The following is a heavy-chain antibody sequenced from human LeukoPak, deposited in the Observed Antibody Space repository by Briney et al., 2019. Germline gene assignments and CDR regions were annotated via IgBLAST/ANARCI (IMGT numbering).Heavy chain of an antibody. CDR2: ISSRSSYT. D-gene: IGHD5-24*01. J-gene: IGHJ4*02. V-gene: IGHV3-11*06. CDR1: GFTFSDYY. Sequence: GGSLRLSCAASGFTFSDYYMSWIRQAPGKGLEWVSYISSRSSYTKYADSVKGRFTISRDNAKNSLHLQMNSLRAGDTAVYYCASSLTPGDGYNSRPFDYWGQGTLVTVSS. CDR3: ASSLTPGDGYNSRPFDY.